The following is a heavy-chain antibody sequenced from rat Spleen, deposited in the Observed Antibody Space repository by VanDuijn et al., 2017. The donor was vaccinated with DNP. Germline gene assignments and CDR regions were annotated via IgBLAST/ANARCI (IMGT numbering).Heavy chain of an antibody. CDR2: ISPSGSRT. D-gene: IGHD1-6*01. V-gene: IGHV5-46*01. CDR3: ARGVYYGSSWAFDY. J-gene: IGHJ2*01. CDR1: GFSLTSYT. Sequence: VQLKESGPGLVQPSQTLSLTCTVSGFSLTSYTVSWVRQAPKKGLEWVAAISPSGSRTYNPDSVKGRFTISRDNAKSSLYLQMNSLKSEDTATYYCARGVYYGSSWAFDYWGQGVMVTVSS.